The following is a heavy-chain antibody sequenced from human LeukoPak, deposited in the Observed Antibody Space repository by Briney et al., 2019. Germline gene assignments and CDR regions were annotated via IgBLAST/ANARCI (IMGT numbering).Heavy chain of an antibody. Sequence: SQTLSLTCTVSGGSISSGSYYWSWIRQPAGKGLEWIGRIYTSGSTNYNPSLKSRVTISVDTSKNQLSLKLSSVTAADTAVYYCARTIGGGYDYDYWGQGTLVTVSS. D-gene: IGHD5-12*01. J-gene: IGHJ4*02. CDR1: GGSISSGSYY. CDR3: ARTIGGGYDYDY. CDR2: IYTSGST. V-gene: IGHV4-61*02.